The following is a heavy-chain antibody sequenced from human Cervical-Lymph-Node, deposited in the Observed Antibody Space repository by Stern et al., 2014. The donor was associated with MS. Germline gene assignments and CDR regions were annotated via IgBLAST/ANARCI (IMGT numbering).Heavy chain of an antibody. CDR3: ARDHTYDSSGYDYSYYGMDR. CDR1: GFTFSSYG. V-gene: IGHV3-33*01. Sequence: QMQLVQSGGGVVQPGRSLRLSCEASGFTFSSYGMHWVRQAPGKGLEWVAVIWYDGSKKYYADSVKGRFTISRDNSKNTLYLQMDSLRAEDTAVYYCARDHTYDSSGYDYSYYGMDRWGQGTAVTVSS. D-gene: IGHD3-22*01. J-gene: IGHJ6*02. CDR2: IWYDGSKK.